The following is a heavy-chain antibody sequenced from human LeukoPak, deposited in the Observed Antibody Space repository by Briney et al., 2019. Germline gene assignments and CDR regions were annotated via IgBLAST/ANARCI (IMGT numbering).Heavy chain of an antibody. CDR3: ARSAGRYYHYGVDV. J-gene: IGHJ6*02. CDR1: GFTFSSYA. CDR2: INTNGGST. Sequence: GGSLRLSCAASGFTFSSYAMSWVRQAPGKGLEWVSAINTNGGSTYYADSVKGRFTISRDNSKSTLYLQMNSLRAEVTAVYYCARSAGRYYHYGVDVWGQGTTVTVSS. V-gene: IGHV3-23*01.